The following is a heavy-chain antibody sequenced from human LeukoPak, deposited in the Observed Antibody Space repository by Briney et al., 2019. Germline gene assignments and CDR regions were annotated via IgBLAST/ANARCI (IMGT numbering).Heavy chain of an antibody. CDR1: GGAISSNNW. D-gene: IGHD2-2*01. CDR3: ARGEGYSSSTSQNWFDP. V-gene: IGHV4-4*02. Sequence: SGTLSLTCAVSGGAISSNNWWIWVRQSPEKGLEWIGEIYHDGSTNYNPSLKSRVTISVDRSKNQFSLKLSSVTAADTAVYYCARGEGYSSSTSQNWFDPWGQGTLVTVSA. J-gene: IGHJ5*02. CDR2: IYHDGST.